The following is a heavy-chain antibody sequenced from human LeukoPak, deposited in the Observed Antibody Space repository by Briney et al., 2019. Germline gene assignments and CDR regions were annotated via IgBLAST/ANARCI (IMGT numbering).Heavy chain of an antibody. J-gene: IGHJ4*02. D-gene: IGHD3-22*01. V-gene: IGHV3-23*01. CDR3: AKGNIEYYNDISGYYIPDY. CDR1: GFTFSSYG. Sequence: QSGGSLRLSCAASGFTFSSYGMSWVRQAPGKGLEWVSAISGSGGSTYYADSVKGRFTISRDNSKNTLYLQMNSLRAEDTAVYYWAKGNIEYYNDISGYYIPDYWGQGPLVTVSS. CDR2: ISGSGGST.